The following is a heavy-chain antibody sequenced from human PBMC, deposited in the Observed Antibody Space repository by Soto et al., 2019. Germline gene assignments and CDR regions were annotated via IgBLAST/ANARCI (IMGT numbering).Heavy chain of an antibody. J-gene: IGHJ4*02. CDR2: ISYDGKND. D-gene: IGHD1-26*01. CDR1: GFTFRTYA. CDR3: AGDGVVGAAFRFYYFAF. V-gene: IGHV3-30*04. Sequence: QVQLVESGGGVVQPGRSLRLSCAASGFTFRTYALHWVRQAPGKGLEWVAVISYDGKNDFYADSVKGRFIISRDNSNSTLFLQMNSLRTEDTAVYYCAGDGVVGAAFRFYYFAFWGQGTLVTVSS.